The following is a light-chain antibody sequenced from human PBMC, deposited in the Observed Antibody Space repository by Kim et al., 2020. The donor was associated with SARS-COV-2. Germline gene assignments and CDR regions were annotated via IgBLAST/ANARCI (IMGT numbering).Light chain of an antibody. CDR2: AAS. CDR3: QQGYSSPQIT. J-gene: IGKJ5*01. Sequence: SVGDRVFITCRTSQSISTHLNWYRQKPRKAPELLIYAASTLQTGVPSRFSGSGSGTELTLTIRALQPGDSATYFCQQGYSSPQITFGQGTRLEIK. CDR1: QSISTH. V-gene: IGKV1-39*01.